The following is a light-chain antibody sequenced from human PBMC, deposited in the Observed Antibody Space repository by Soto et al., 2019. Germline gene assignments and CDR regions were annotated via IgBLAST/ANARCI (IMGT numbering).Light chain of an antibody. J-gene: IGKJ1*01. V-gene: IGKV3-15*01. CDR3: QFYNSRPPWT. CDR1: QSVSSN. Sequence: EIVMTQSPATLSVSPGERATLSCRASQSVSSNLAWYQQKPGQAPRLLIYGESTRATGMPARFSDSGSGIDLIVTSSSLQSQDFAGYYCQFYNSRPPWTFGQGNKVELK. CDR2: GES.